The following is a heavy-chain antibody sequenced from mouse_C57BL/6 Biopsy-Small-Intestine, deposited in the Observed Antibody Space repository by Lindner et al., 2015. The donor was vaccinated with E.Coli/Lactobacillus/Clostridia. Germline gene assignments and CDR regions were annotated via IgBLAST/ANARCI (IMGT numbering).Heavy chain of an antibody. CDR1: GYTFIDYY. J-gene: IGHJ2*01. Sequence: VQLQESGPELVKPGASVKISCKASGYTFIDYYMNWVKQSHGKSLEWIGDINPKNGGTSYNQKFKGKATLTVDKSSSTAYMELRSLTSEDSAVYYRARHYYYGSSLDYWDQGTTLTVSS. CDR3: ARHYYYGSSLDY. V-gene: IGHV1-26*01. CDR2: INPKNGGT. D-gene: IGHD1-1*01.